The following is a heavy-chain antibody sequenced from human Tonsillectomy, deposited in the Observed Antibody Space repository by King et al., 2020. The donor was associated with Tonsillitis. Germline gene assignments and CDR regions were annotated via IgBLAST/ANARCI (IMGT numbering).Heavy chain of an antibody. J-gene: IGHJ2*01. CDR3: AKVSTMVRAVFDWYFDL. CDR2: ISGRGDST. CDR1: GFSFSSHA. V-gene: IGHV3-23*04. D-gene: IGHD3-10*01. Sequence: VQLVESGGGLVQPGGSLKLSCVASGFSFSSHAMTWVRQAPGKGLEWVSTISGRGDSTYYAVSARGRFSISRDNSKNTLYLQMNSLRAEDTAVYFCAKVSTMVRAVFDWYFDLWGRGTLVIVSS.